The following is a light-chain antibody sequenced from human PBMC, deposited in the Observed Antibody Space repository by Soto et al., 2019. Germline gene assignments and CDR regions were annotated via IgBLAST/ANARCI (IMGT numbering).Light chain of an antibody. CDR2: DAS. CDR3: EQYYSCPLT. Sequence: DIHITQSPSPLSASVGDRVTITGWASHSINNWLAWYQQKPGKAPKFLIYDASNLESGVPSRFSGSASVTEISLTISSLQPYDLAAYYSEQYYSCPLTFGSGTKVDIK. V-gene: IGKV1-5*01. J-gene: IGKJ4*02. CDR1: HSINNW.